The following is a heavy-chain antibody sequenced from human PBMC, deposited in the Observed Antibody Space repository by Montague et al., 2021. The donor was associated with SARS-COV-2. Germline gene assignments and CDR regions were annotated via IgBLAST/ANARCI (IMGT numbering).Heavy chain of an antibody. CDR1: GYDFTSYW. J-gene: IGHJ4*02. V-gene: IGHV5-10-1*01. CDR2: VNPADSRT. CDR3: ARSQYCGSDCYFPH. Sequence: QSGAEVKKSGESLRISCRGSGYDFTSYWISWVRQMPGKGLEWMGRVNPADSRTNYSPSFQGQVTISVDKSATTAYLQWSSLKASDTAIYYCARSQYCGSDCYFPHWGQGSLVTVST. D-gene: IGHD2-21*02.